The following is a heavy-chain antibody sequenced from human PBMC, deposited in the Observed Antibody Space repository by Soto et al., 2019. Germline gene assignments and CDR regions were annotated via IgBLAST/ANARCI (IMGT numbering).Heavy chain of an antibody. CDR2: IYYSGST. D-gene: IGHD3-10*01. J-gene: IGHJ6*02. CDR3: AREARISAGVYYYYGMDV. Sequence: QVQLQESGPGLVKPSQTLSLTCTVSGGSISSGGYYWSWIRQHPGKGLEWIGYIYYSGSTYYNPSLKSRVTIAVDTSKHQFSLKLSSVTAAETAVYYCAREARISAGVYYYYGMDVWGQGTTVTVSS. CDR1: GGSISSGGYY. V-gene: IGHV4-31*03.